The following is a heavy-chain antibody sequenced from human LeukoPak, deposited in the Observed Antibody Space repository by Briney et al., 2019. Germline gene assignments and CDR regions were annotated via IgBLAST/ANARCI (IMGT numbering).Heavy chain of an antibody. D-gene: IGHD3-22*01. CDR1: GGSFSSYS. V-gene: IGHV4-59*08. Sequence: SETLSLTCAVYGGSFSSYSWSWIRQPPGKGLEWIGYIYYSGSTSYNPSLKSRVIMSVDTSKNQFSLKLSSVTAADTAVYYCARHGTLPYYYDSSGYPFLDYWGQGTLVTVSS. CDR2: IYYSGST. CDR3: ARHGTLPYYYDSSGYPFLDY. J-gene: IGHJ4*02.